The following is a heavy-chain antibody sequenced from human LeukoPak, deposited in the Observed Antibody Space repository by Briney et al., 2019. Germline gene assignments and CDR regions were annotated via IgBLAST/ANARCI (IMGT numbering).Heavy chain of an antibody. V-gene: IGHV4-59*01. CDR3: AIGYHTNWFDP. CDR2: IYDSGRT. Sequence: PSETLSLTCTASGGFISNYYCSWIRQPPGKGLEWIGYIYDSGRTKYNPSLKSRVTISVDTSKNQLSLKLSSVTAADTAVYYCAIGYHTNWFDPWGQGTLVTVSS. D-gene: IGHD2-2*01. CDR1: GGFISNYY. J-gene: IGHJ5*02.